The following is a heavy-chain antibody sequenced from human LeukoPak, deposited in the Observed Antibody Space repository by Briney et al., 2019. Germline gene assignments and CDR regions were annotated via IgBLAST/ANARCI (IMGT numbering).Heavy chain of an antibody. V-gene: IGHV3-21*04. Sequence: GGSLRLSCAASGFTFSSYSMNWVRQAPGKGLEWVSSISSSSSYIYYADSVKGRFTISRDNSKNTLYLQMNSLRAGDTAVYYCAKGLVELIAAVPDAFDIWGQGTMVTVSS. J-gene: IGHJ3*02. CDR1: GFTFSSYS. D-gene: IGHD6-13*01. CDR2: ISSSSSYI. CDR3: AKGLVELIAAVPDAFDI.